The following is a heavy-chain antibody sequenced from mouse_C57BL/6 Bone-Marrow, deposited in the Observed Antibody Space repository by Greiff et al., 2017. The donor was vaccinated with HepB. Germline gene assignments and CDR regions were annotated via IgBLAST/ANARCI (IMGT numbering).Heavy chain of an antibody. CDR3: ARGSPRAMDY. Sequence: VQLVESGAELARPGASVKLSCKASGYTFTSYGISWVKQRTGQGLEWIGEIYPRSGNTYYNEKFKGKATLTADKSSSTAYMELRSLTSEDSAVYFCARGSPRAMDYWGQGTSVTVSS. CDR1: GYTFTSYG. J-gene: IGHJ4*01. D-gene: IGHD6-1*01. V-gene: IGHV1-81*01. CDR2: IYPRSGNT.